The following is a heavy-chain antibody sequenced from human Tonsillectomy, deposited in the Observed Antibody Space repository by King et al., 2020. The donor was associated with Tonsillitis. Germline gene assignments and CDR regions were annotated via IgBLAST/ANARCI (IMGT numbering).Heavy chain of an antibody. CDR2: INHSGNT. D-gene: IGHD6-19*01. J-gene: IGHJ4*02. Sequence: VQLQQWGAGLLKPSETLSLTCAVYGGSFSGYYWSWIRQPPGKGLEWIGEINHSGNTNYNPSLKSRVTISVDTSKNQFSLKLSSVTAADTAVYYCASRSSGYYRSLDYWGQGILVTVSS. V-gene: IGHV4-34*01. CDR3: ASRSSGYYRSLDY. CDR1: GGSFSGYY.